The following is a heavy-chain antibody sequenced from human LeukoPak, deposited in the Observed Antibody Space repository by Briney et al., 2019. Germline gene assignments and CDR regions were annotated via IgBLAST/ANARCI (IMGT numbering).Heavy chain of an antibody. CDR3: ASPNSGGTHIDH. J-gene: IGHJ4*02. D-gene: IGHD6-19*01. Sequence: GASVKVSCKASGYTFTGYYMHWVRRAPGQGLEWMGWINPNSGGTNYAQKFQGRVTMTRDTSISTAYMELSRLRSDDTAIYYCASPNSGGTHIDHWGQGTLVTVSS. V-gene: IGHV1-2*02. CDR2: INPNSGGT. CDR1: GYTFTGYY.